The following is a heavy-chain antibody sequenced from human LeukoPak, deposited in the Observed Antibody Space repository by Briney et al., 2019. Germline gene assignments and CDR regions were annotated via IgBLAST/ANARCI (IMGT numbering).Heavy chain of an antibody. J-gene: IGHJ4*02. Sequence: SETLSLTCTVSGGSISSSSYYWGWIRQPPGKGLEWIGSLYYSGSTYYNPSLKGRLTISVDTSKNQFSLRLSSVTAADTAVYYCAEGDDFYTFDYWGQGTLVTVSS. V-gene: IGHV4-39*01. D-gene: IGHD2-21*02. CDR1: GGSISSSSYY. CDR2: LYYSGST. CDR3: AEGDDFYTFDY.